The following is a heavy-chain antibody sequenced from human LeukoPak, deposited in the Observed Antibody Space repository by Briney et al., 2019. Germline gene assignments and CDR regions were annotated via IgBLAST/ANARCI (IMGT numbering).Heavy chain of an antibody. CDR2: ITTKASNYTT. Sequence: PGGSLRLSCEASGFTFSGSDIHWVRQASGKGLEWVGRITTKASNYTTAYGASVKGRFTISRDDSENTAYLQMNSLKTEDTAVYYRTTYRSGHYWGQGTLVTVSS. CDR3: TTYRSGHY. J-gene: IGHJ4*02. V-gene: IGHV3-73*01. CDR1: GFTFSGSD. D-gene: IGHD6-19*01.